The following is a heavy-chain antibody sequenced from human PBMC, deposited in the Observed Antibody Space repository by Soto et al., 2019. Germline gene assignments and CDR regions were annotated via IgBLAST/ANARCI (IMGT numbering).Heavy chain of an antibody. D-gene: IGHD3-22*01. CDR2: IYYSGST. J-gene: IGHJ4*02. Sequence: SETLSLTCTVSGGSISSGDYYWSWIRQPPGKGLEWIGYIYYSGSTYYNPSLKSRVTISVDTSKNQFSLKLSPVTAADTAVYYCARAPIYDSSGYYDYWGQGTLVTVSS. CDR1: GGSISSGDYY. V-gene: IGHV4-30-4*01. CDR3: ARAPIYDSSGYYDY.